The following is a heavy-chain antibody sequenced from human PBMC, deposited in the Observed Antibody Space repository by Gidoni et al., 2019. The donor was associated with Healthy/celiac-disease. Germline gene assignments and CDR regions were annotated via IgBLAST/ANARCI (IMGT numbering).Heavy chain of an antibody. D-gene: IGHD1-26*01. CDR3: AKGRERQGRGMDY. V-gene: IGHV3-30*18. CDR2: ISYDGSNK. J-gene: IGHJ4*02. Sequence: VQLVESGGGVVQPGRSLSLSCAASGFTFSSYGMHRVRQAPGKGLGWVAVISYDGSNKYYADSVKGRFTISRDNSKNTLYLQMNSLRAEDTAVYYCAKGRERQGRGMDYWGQGTLVTVSS. CDR1: GFTFSSYG.